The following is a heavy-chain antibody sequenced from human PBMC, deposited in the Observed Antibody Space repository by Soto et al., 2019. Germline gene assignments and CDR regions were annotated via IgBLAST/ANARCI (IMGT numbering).Heavy chain of an antibody. CDR2: ISGSGGST. V-gene: IGHV3-23*01. CDR1: GFTFSSYA. Sequence: GGSLRLSCVASGFTFSSYAMSWVRQAPGKGLEWVSAISGSGGSTYYADSVKGRFTISRDNSKNTLYLQMNSLRAEDTAVYYCAKDYTVVVPAAHDYWGQGTLVTVSS. CDR3: AKDYTVVVPAAHDY. J-gene: IGHJ4*02. D-gene: IGHD2-2*01.